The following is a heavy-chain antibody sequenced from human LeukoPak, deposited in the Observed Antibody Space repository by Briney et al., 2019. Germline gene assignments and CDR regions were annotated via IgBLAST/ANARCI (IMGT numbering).Heavy chain of an antibody. Sequence: SETLSLTCTVSGGSINNDFWTWIRQPAGKGLEWIGRIYSSGTTNYNPSLKSRVTMSVDTPKNQFSLKLTSVTAADTAVYYCAREAGSYDSSGYYSLYYSFDYWGQGTLVTVSS. CDR3: AREAGSYDSSGYYSLYYSFDY. CDR1: GGSINNDF. D-gene: IGHD3-22*01. J-gene: IGHJ4*02. V-gene: IGHV4-4*07. CDR2: IYSSGTT.